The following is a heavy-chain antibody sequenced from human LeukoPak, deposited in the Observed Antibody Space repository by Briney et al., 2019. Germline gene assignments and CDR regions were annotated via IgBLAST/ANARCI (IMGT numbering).Heavy chain of an antibody. V-gene: IGHV3-7*01. CDR3: ASTATCSF. CDR2: IKQDGSEK. Sequence: GGSLRLSCAASGFTFDDYAMHWVRQAPGKGLQLVANIKQDGSEKYYVDSVKGRFTTSTDNAKNSLYLQMNSLRAEDTAVYYCASTATCSFWGQGTMVSVSS. J-gene: IGHJ3*01. D-gene: IGHD2-2*01. CDR1: GFTFDDYA.